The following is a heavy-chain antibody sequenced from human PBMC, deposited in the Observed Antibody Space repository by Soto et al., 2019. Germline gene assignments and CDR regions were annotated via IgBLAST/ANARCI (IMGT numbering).Heavy chain of an antibody. CDR2: ISVSGGST. CDR3: AKVFGTRYCRGDRCYPGGGAY. D-gene: IGHD2-15*01. CDR1: GFSFSNYA. Sequence: PGGSLRLSCEASGFSFSNYAMSWVRQAPGKGLEWVSAISVSGGSTFYADSVKGRFTISRDNSKNTLYLQMNSPRAEDTAVYYWAKVFGTRYCRGDRCYPGGGAYGGQGPLVPVSP. J-gene: IGHJ4*02. V-gene: IGHV3-23*01.